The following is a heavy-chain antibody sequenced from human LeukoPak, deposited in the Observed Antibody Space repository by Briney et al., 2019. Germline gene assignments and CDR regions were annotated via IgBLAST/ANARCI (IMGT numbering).Heavy chain of an antibody. D-gene: IGHD1-1*01. Sequence: SETLSLTCAASGVSISRFYWSWVRQPPGKGLEWIGNIYSGVPTYFNPSLKSRVIISVDTSKNQFSLNLTSVTAADTAMYYCVQTTGWPGFDYWGQGILVTVSS. CDR3: VQTTGWPGFDY. V-gene: IGHV4-4*09. CDR1: GVSISRFY. CDR2: IYSGVPT. J-gene: IGHJ4*02.